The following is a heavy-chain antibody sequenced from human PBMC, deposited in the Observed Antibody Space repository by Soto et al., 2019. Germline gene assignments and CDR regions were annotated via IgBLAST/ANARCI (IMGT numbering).Heavy chain of an antibody. Sequence: QVQLQQWGAGPLRPLETLSLSSGVSGGAFSGYYWAWIRHSPGKGLEWVGEINDRGSINYNPSLKSRVSISVDTSKNHYSLNLRSVQAADTAVYYCARESHDILAGPPWVWYFDIWGRGTLVSVSS. CDR1: GGAFSGYY. J-gene: IGHJ2*01. CDR3: ARESHDILAGPPWVWYFDI. V-gene: IGHV4-34*01. D-gene: IGHD3-9*01. CDR2: INDRGSI.